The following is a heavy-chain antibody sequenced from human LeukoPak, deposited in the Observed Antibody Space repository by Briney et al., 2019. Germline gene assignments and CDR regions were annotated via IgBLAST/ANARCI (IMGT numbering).Heavy chain of an antibody. CDR1: GYTFTSYD. CDR2: MNPNSGNT. Sequence: ASVKVSCKASGYTFTSYDINWVRQATGQGLEWMGWMNPNSGNTGYAQKFQGRVTITRNTSISTAYMELSSLRSEDTAVYYCARGGYSYGYEYQLYYFDYWGQGTLVTVSS. V-gene: IGHV1-8*03. J-gene: IGHJ4*02. CDR3: ARGGYSYGYEYQLYYFDY. D-gene: IGHD5-18*01.